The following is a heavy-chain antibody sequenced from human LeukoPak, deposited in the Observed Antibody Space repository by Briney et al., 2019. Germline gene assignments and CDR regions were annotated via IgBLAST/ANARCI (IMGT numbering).Heavy chain of an antibody. CDR2: IKQDGSDK. V-gene: IGHV3-7*01. J-gene: IGHJ4*02. Sequence: GGSLRLSCAASGFTFSSYWMNWVRQAPGKGLEWVANIKQDGSDKYYVDSVKGRFIISRDNAKNSLYLQMNSLRAEDTAVYYCARDHRGIFSPFDYWGQGTLVTVSS. CDR1: GFTFSSYW. CDR3: ARDHRGIFSPFDY.